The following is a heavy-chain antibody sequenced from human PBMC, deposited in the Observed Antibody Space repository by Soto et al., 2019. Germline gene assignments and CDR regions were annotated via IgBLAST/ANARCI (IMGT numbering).Heavy chain of an antibody. CDR1: GFTFSNSA. Sequence: GSLRLSCAASGFTFSNSAMTWVRQAPAKGLEWVSTIRDSDSGGSTFYADSVKGRFTISRDDSKNTLYLQMSSLRAEDTAMYYCAKERYAVAGTSIDYWGQGTLVTVS. V-gene: IGHV3-23*01. CDR3: AKERYAVAGTSIDY. D-gene: IGHD6-19*01. CDR2: IRDSDSGGST. J-gene: IGHJ4*02.